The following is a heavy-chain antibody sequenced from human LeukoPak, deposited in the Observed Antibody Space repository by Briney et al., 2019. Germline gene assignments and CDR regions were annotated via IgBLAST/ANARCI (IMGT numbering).Heavy chain of an antibody. CDR1: GGSISSYY. CDR3: ARHNDTLYYYDSPDAFDI. Sequence: SETLSLTCTVSGGSISSYYWSWIRQPPGKGLEWIGYIYYSGSTNYNPSLKSRVTISVDTSKNQFSLKLSSVTAADTAVYYCARHNDTLYYYDSPDAFDIWGQGTMVVVSS. J-gene: IGHJ3*02. D-gene: IGHD3-22*01. CDR2: IYYSGST. V-gene: IGHV4-59*08.